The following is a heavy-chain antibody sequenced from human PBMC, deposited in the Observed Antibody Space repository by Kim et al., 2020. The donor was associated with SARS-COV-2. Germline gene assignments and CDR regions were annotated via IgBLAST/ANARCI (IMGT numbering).Heavy chain of an antibody. Sequence: SVKVSCKASGGTFSSYAISWVRQAPGQGLEWMGRIIPILGIANYAQKFQGRVTITADKSTSTAYMELSSLRSEDTAVYYCAREIGSPSSILWWEENWFDPWGQGTLVTVSS. CDR2: IIPILGIA. CDR1: GGTFSSYA. V-gene: IGHV1-69*04. D-gene: IGHD2-21*01. CDR3: AREIGSPSSILWWEENWFDP. J-gene: IGHJ5*02.